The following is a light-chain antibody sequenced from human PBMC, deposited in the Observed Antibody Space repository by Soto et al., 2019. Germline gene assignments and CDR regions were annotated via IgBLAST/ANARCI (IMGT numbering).Light chain of an antibody. CDR3: QQRSNWRFT. J-gene: IGKJ3*01. CDR1: QSVSSH. Sequence: EIVLTQSPATLSLSPGERATLSCRASQSVSSHLAWYQQKPGQAPRLLIYDASNRATGIPARFSGSGSGTDFTLTISSLEPEDFAVYYCQQRSNWRFTFGPGTKVDIK. V-gene: IGKV3-11*01. CDR2: DAS.